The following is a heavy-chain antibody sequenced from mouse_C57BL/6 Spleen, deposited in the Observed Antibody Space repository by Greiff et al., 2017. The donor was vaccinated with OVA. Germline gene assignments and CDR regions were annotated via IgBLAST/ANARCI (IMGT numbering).Heavy chain of an antibody. J-gene: IGHJ4*01. Sequence: DVKLVESGGDLVKPGGSLKLSCAASGFTFSSYGMSWVRQTPDKRLEWVATISSGGSYTYYPDSVKGRFTISRDNAKNTLYLQMSSLKSEDTAMYYCARHPMVRDAMDYWGQGTSVTVSS. CDR2: ISSGGSYT. CDR3: ARHPMVRDAMDY. D-gene: IGHD2-2*01. V-gene: IGHV5-6*02. CDR1: GFTFSSYG.